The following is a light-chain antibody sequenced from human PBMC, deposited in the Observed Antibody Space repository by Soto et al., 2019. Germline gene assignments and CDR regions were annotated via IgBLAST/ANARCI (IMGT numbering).Light chain of an antibody. J-gene: IGKJ1*01. V-gene: IGKV1-39*01. CDR3: QQTYLGLGT. Sequence: DIQMTQSPSSLPASVGDRVTITCRASQSISRYVNWYQQKPGKAPQLLIYAATSLQSGVPSRFSGSGSGTDFTRTISSLQPEDFATYYCQQTYLGLGTFGQGTKVEIK. CDR2: AAT. CDR1: QSISRY.